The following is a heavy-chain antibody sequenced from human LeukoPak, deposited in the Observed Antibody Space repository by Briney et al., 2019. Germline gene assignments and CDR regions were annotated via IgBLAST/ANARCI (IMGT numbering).Heavy chain of an antibody. Sequence: GGSLRLSCAASGFTFSSYAMSWVRQAPGKGLEWVSVISGSGGSTYYADSVKGRFTISRDNSKNTLYLQMNSLRAEDTAVYYCAKDSMEWLYYFDYWGQGTLVTVSS. CDR2: ISGSGGST. D-gene: IGHD3-3*01. V-gene: IGHV3-23*01. CDR3: AKDSMEWLYYFDY. CDR1: GFTFSSYA. J-gene: IGHJ4*02.